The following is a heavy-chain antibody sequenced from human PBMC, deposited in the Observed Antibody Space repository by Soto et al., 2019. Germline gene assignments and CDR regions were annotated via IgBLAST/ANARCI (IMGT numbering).Heavy chain of an antibody. CDR2: ISSSSSYI. V-gene: IGHV3-21*01. J-gene: IGHJ4*02. Sequence: EVQLVESGGGLVKPGGSLRLSCAASGFTFSSYSMNWVRQAPGKGLEWVSSISSSSSYIYYADSVKGRFTITRDNAKNTLSLHMNSLRAEDTAVYYCARATTGYSYGYGLGYWGQGTLVTVSS. CDR3: ARATTGYSYGYGLGY. CDR1: GFTFSSYS. D-gene: IGHD5-18*01.